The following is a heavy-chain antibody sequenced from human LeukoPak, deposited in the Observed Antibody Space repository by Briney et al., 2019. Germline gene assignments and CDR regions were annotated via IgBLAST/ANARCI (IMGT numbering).Heavy chain of an antibody. Sequence: PGRSLRLSCAASGFTFSSYAMHWVRQAPGKGLEWVAVISYAGSNKYYADSVKGRFTISRDNSKNTLYLQMNSLRAEDTAVYYCAREGRYCSSTSCYSLYAFDIWGQGTMVTVSS. CDR3: AREGRYCSSTSCYSLYAFDI. D-gene: IGHD2-2*01. V-gene: IGHV3-30-3*01. J-gene: IGHJ3*02. CDR1: GFTFSSYA. CDR2: ISYAGSNK.